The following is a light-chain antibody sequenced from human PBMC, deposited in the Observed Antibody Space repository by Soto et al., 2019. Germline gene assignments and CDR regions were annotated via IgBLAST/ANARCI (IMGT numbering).Light chain of an antibody. CDR1: QSLLHNNGYNY. J-gene: IGKJ4*01. CDR3: MQALQAPLT. V-gene: IGKV2-28*01. Sequence: DTVMTQSPLSLPVTPGEPASISCRSSQSLLHNNGYNYLDWYLQKPGQSPQLLIYLGSNRASGVPARCSGSGSGTDFTLKISTVEAEDVGVYYCMQALQAPLTFGGGTKVEIK. CDR2: LGS.